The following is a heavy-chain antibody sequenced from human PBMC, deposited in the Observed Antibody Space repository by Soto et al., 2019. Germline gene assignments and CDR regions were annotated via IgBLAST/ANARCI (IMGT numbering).Heavy chain of an antibody. CDR2: VSDNGGRT. CDR3: AKEPYSSGGYNWFDP. V-gene: IGHV3-23*01. D-gene: IGHD6-19*01. CDR1: GFTFSNYG. J-gene: IGHJ5*02. Sequence: GGSLRLSCAASGFTFSNYGMSWVRQAPGKGLEWVSAVSDNGGRTRYADSVKGRFTTSRDNSKNTLYLQMNSLRAEDTAVYYCAKEPYSSGGYNWFDPWGQGTLVTVSS.